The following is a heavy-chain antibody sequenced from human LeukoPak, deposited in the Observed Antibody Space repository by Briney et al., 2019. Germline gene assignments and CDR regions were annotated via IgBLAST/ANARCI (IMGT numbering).Heavy chain of an antibody. CDR1: GFTFSSYA. CDR2: INSDSDGSST. CDR3: ARFPFGKFPRRLNYFDY. V-gene: IGHV3-74*01. Sequence: PGGSLRLSCAASGFTFSSYAMHWVRQAPGKGLEWVSRINSDSDGSSTSYADSVKGRFTISRDNAKNTLYLQMNSLRAEDAAVYYCARFPFGKFPRRLNYFDYWGQGTLVTVSS. D-gene: IGHD3-10*01. J-gene: IGHJ4*02.